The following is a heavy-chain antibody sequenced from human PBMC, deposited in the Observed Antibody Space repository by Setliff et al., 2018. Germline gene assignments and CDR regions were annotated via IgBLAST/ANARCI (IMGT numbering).Heavy chain of an antibody. CDR3: ARAAVTSGARADYFDN. CDR1: GFTFSTYV. V-gene: IGHV4-38-2*01. D-gene: IGHD4-17*01. CDR2: TYDSGST. J-gene: IGHJ4*02. Sequence: PGGSLRLSCAASGFTFSTYVMTWVRQAPGKGLEWIGSTYDSGSTYYNPSLNSRVTISEDTSKNQFSLKLTSVTAADAAVYYCARAAVTSGARADYFDNWGRGTLVTVSS.